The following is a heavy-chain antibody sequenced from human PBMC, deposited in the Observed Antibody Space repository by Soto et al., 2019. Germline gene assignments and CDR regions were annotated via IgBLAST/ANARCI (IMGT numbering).Heavy chain of an antibody. V-gene: IGHV3-74*01. D-gene: IGHD5-12*01. CDR3: ARDGYIGFDD. CDR1: GFTFSNYL. CDR2: IDSDGSDT. Sequence: VGSLRLSCAASGFTFSNYLMHWVRQGPGKGLVWVSRIDSDGSDTIYADSVKGRFTISRDNAKNTLFLQMHSLRAEDMGVYYCARDGYIGFDDWGQGTLVTVSS. J-gene: IGHJ4*02.